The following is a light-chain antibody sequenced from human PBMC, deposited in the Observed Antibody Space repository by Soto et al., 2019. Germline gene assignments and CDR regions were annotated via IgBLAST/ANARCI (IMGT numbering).Light chain of an antibody. CDR3: SSYATTAHV. CDR1: SGDIGAYNY. CDR2: EVT. Sequence: QSALTQPASVSGSPGQSITISCTGTSGDIGAYNYVSWYQQHPGKAPKLPIHEVTGRPSGVSNRFSGSKSGNTASLTISGLQAEDEADYYCSSYATTAHVFGTGTKVTVL. J-gene: IGLJ1*01. V-gene: IGLV2-14*01.